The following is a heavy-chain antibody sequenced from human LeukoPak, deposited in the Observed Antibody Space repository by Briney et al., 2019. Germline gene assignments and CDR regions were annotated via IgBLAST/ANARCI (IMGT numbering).Heavy chain of an antibody. J-gene: IGHJ4*02. CDR3: ARDKGGWFGELWPFDY. V-gene: IGHV3-23*01. CDR2: ISGSGGST. CDR1: GFTFSSYA. Sequence: PGGSLRLSCAAPGFTFSSYAMSWVRQAPGKGLEWVSAISGSGGSTYYADSVKGRFTISRDNSKNTLYLQMNSLRAEDTAVYYCARDKGGWFGELWPFDYWGQGTLVTVSS. D-gene: IGHD3-10*01.